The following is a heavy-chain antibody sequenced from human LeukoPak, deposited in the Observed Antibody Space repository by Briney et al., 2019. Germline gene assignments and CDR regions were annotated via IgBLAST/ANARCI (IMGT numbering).Heavy chain of an antibody. CDR3: ATSPTSDSPGY. V-gene: IGHV1-69*13. D-gene: IGHD2-21*02. CDR1: GGTFSTYA. J-gene: IGHJ4*02. Sequence: ASVKVSCKASGGTFSTYAISWVRQAPGQGLEWVGGIIPILGTANYAQKFQGRVTITADESTSTAYMELSSLRSEDTAMYYCATSPTSDSPGYWGQGTLVTVSS. CDR2: IIPILGTA.